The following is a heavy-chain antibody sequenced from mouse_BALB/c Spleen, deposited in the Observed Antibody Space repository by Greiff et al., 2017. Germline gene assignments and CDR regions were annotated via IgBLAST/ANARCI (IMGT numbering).Heavy chain of an antibody. CDR2: ISSGGST. D-gene: IGHD2-2*01. Sequence: EVKLMESGGGLVKPGGSLKLSCAASGFTFSSYAMSWVRQTPEKRLEWVASISSGGSTYYPDSVKGRFTISRDNARNILYLQMSSLRSEDTAMYYCARVYGYDWYFDVWGAGTTVTVSS. CDR3: ARVYGYDWYFDV. J-gene: IGHJ1*01. CDR1: GFTFSSYA. V-gene: IGHV5-6-5*01.